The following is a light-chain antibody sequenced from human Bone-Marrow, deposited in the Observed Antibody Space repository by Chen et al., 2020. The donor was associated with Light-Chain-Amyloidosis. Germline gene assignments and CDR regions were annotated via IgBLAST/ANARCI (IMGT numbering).Light chain of an antibody. CDR1: QSLLHSNGNTY. V-gene: IGKV2-28*01. J-gene: IGKJ3*01. CDR2: FGS. CDR3: MQALQGPFT. Sequence: DIVMTQSPLSLPVTPGAPSSISCRSSQSLLHSNGNTYLHWFLQKPGQSPQLLISFGSNRASGVPDRCSGSGSGTDFTLKISRVEAEDVGVYYCMQALQGPFTFGPGTKVDIK.